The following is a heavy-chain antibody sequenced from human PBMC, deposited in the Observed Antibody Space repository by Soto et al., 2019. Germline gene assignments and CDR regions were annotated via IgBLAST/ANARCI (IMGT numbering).Heavy chain of an antibody. V-gene: IGHV3-7*03. Sequence: QLVQSGPEVKKPGTSVKVSCRASGFTFSRYWMSWVRQAPRKGLEWVANIKQDGSEKYYVDSVKGRFTISRDNAKNSVYLQMNSLRAEDTAVYYCARDFEGSYGYGPFEYWGQGTLVTVSS. CDR1: GFTFSRYW. J-gene: IGHJ4*02. CDR2: IKQDGSEK. CDR3: ARDFEGSYGYGPFEY. D-gene: IGHD5-18*01.